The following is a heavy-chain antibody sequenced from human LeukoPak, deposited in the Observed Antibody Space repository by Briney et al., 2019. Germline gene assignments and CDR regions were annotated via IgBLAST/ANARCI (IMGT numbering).Heavy chain of an antibody. CDR3: ARDSRDKLRFLEWFHETLDF. J-gene: IGHJ4*02. D-gene: IGHD3-3*01. V-gene: IGHV3-30-3*01. Sequence: PGGSLRLSCAASGFSFSNYAMHRVRQTPGKGLEWVAVISDGGTNKNYADSVKGRFTIFRDKSKSTLYLQMHSLRAEDTAVYYCARDSRDKLRFLEWFHETLDFWGQGTLVTVSS. CDR1: GFSFSNYA. CDR2: ISDGGTNK.